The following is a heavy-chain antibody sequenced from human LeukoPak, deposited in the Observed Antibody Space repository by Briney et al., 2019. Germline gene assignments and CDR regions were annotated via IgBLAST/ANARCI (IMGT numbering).Heavy chain of an antibody. CDR1: GYSISSGYY. Sequence: PSETLSLTCTVSGYSISSGYYWGWIRQRPGKGLEWIGSIYHSGSTYYNPSLKSRVTISVDTSKNKFSLKLSSVTAADTAVYYCARGSPRDYDILTGYGRPIFDYWGQGTLVTVSS. J-gene: IGHJ4*02. CDR3: ARGSPRDYDILTGYGRPIFDY. V-gene: IGHV4-38-2*02. D-gene: IGHD3-9*01. CDR2: IYHSGST.